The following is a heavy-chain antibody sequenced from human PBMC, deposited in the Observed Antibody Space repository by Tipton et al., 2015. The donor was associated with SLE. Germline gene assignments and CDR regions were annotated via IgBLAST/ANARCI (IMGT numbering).Heavy chain of an antibody. CDR2: IYYSGST. Sequence: TLSLTCTVSGGSISSHYWSWIWQPPGKGLEWIGYIYYSGSTNYNPSLKSRVTISVDTSKNQFSLKLSSVTAADTAVYYCARVGDGCGGDCYLDYWGQGTLVTVSS. J-gene: IGHJ4*02. CDR1: GGSISSHY. V-gene: IGHV4-59*11. CDR3: ARVGDGCGGDCYLDY. D-gene: IGHD2-21*01.